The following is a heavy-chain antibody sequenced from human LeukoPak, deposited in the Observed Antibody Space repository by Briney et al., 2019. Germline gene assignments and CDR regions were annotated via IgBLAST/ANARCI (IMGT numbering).Heavy chain of an antibody. J-gene: IGHJ5*02. Sequence: GGSLRLSCATSGFTFSSYWMTWLRQAPGKGLEYVAHINPGGSAIYYVDSVKGRFTISRDNAKNSLSLQMNSLTVEDTAVYYCSRTDLWGRGTLVTVSS. CDR2: INPGGSAI. CDR1: GFTFSSYW. V-gene: IGHV3-7*01. CDR3: SRTDL.